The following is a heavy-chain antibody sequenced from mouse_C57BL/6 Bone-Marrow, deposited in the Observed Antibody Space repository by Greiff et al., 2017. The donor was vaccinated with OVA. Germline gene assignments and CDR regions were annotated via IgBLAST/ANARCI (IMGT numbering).Heavy chain of an antibody. CDR1: GYTFTSYG. CDR3: ARAYSSY. CDR2: IYPRSGNT. D-gene: IGHD2-10*01. V-gene: IGHV1-81*01. J-gene: IGHJ2*01. Sequence: QVQLKQSGAELARPGASVKLSCKASGYTFTSYGISWVKQRTGQGLEWIGEIYPRSGNTYYNEKFKGKATLTADKSSSTAYMELRRLTSEDSAVYFWARAYSSYWGQGTTLTVSS.